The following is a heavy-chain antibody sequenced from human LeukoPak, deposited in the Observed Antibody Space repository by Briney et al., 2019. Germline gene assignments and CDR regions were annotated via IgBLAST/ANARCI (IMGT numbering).Heavy chain of an antibody. D-gene: IGHD3-10*01. Sequence: ASVKVSCKAAGYTFSSYYMHWVRLAPGQGLEWMGIIDPTGGDTTYAPKFQDRVTLTRDTSTSTVYLGLSSLRSEDMAVYYCARGAKFRSYGSGTYYTSLPFDPWGQGTLVTVSS. CDR3: ARGAKFRSYGSGTYYTSLPFDP. V-gene: IGHV1-46*01. J-gene: IGHJ5*02. CDR2: IDPTGGDT. CDR1: GYTFSSYY.